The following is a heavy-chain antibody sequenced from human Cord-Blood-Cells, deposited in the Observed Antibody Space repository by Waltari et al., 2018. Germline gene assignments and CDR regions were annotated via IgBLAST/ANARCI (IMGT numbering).Heavy chain of an antibody. CDR3: ARRGSGSGYYFDY. CDR1: GYSISSGYY. D-gene: IGHD3-3*01. J-gene: IGHJ4*02. CDR2: IYHSGST. Sequence: QVQLQESGPGLVKPSETLSLTCAVSGYSISSGYYWGWIRQPPGKGLEWIGSIYHSGSTYYNPSLKSRVTIAVDTAKNQFSLKLSSVTAEDTAVYYCARRGSGSGYYFDYWGQGTLVTVSS. V-gene: IGHV4-38-2*01.